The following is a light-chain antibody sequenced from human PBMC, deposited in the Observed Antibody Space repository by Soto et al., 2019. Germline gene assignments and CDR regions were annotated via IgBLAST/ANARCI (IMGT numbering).Light chain of an antibody. V-gene: IGLV1-44*01. J-gene: IGLJ2*01. CDR3: AAWDGSLNRIL. CDR2: SDN. CDR1: SSNMGTNT. Sequence: QSVLTQPPSASGTPGQRVTISCSGSSSNMGTNTVNWYQHLPGTAPKLLIYSDNQRPSGVPDRFSGSKSGTSASLAITGLQSEDEADYYCAAWDGSLNRILFGGGTKLTVL.